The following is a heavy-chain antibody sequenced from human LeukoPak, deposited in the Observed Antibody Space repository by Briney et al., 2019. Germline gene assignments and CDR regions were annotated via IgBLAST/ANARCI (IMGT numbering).Heavy chain of an antibody. V-gene: IGHV1-46*01. J-gene: IGHJ4*02. CDR2: INPSGGST. CDR3: VAAGFDY. Sequence: GASVKVSCKASGGTFSSYAISWVRQAPGQGLEWMGIINPSGGSTSYAQKFQGRVTMTRDTSTSTVYMELSSLRSEDTAVYYCVAAGFDYWGQGTLVTVSS. D-gene: IGHD6-13*01. CDR1: GGTFSSYA.